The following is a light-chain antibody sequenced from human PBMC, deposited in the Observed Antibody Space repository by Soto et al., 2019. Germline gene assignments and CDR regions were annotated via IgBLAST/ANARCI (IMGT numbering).Light chain of an antibody. Sequence: EIVLTQSPGTLSLSPGEGATLSCRASQSVSTNFFAWYQQKPGQAPRLLIYGASSRATGIPDRFSGSGSGTDFTLTISRLEPEDFAVYYCQQYGSTSWTFGKGTKV. CDR2: GAS. CDR3: QQYGSTSWT. J-gene: IGKJ1*01. CDR1: QSVSTNF. V-gene: IGKV3-20*01.